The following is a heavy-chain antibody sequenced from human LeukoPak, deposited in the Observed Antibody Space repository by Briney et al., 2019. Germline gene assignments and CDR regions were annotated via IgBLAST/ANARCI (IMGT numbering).Heavy chain of an antibody. CDR2: INPNSGGT. CDR3: ALNDYGDGLGY. J-gene: IGHJ4*02. D-gene: IGHD4-17*01. Sequence: ASVKVSCKASGYTFTVYYIHWVRQAPGQGLEWMGWINPNSGGTNYAQRFQGRVTMTGDTSFSTAYMELSRLRSDDTAVYYCALNDYGDGLGYWGQGTLVTVFS. CDR1: GYTFTVYY. V-gene: IGHV1-2*02.